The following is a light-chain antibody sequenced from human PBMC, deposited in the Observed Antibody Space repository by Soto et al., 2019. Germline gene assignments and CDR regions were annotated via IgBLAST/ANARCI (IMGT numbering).Light chain of an antibody. V-gene: IGKV1-12*01. CDR2: VAS. Sequence: DIQMTQSPSSVSAAVGDRVTITCRASQGISNWLAWYQHQPGKAPKLLIYVASSLQSGVPSRFSGGGSGTHFTLLISSLQPGDFATYDCQHTNSFSPLTFGGGTKVEI. CDR3: QHTNSFSPLT. CDR1: QGISNW. J-gene: IGKJ4*01.